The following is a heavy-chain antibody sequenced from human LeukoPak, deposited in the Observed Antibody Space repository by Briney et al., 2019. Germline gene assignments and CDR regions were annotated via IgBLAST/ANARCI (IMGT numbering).Heavy chain of an antibody. V-gene: IGHV3-66*02. CDR3: ARGADCGSDCSFRRRDFDY. J-gene: IGHJ4*02. D-gene: IGHD2-21*01. CDR2: IYSGGGT. CDR1: GFNVNTNY. Sequence: GGSLRLSCAASGFNVNTNYMTWVRQAPGKGLEWVSIIYSGGGTYYADSVKGRFTISRDNSKNTLYLQMNSLRSEDTAVYYCARGADCGSDCSFRRRDFDYWGQGTLVTVSS.